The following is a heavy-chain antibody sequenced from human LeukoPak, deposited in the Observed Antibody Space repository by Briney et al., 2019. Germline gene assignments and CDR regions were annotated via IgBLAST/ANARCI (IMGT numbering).Heavy chain of an antibody. CDR2: IYYSGST. J-gene: IGHJ4*02. CDR3: ARDQSYYDSSGYRGDYFDY. D-gene: IGHD3-22*01. CDR1: GGSISSSSYY. Sequence: PSETLSLTCTVSGGSISSSSYYWGWIRQPPGKGLEWIGSIYYSGSTYYNPSLKSRVTISVDTSKNQFSLKLSSVTAADTAVYYCARDQSYYDSSGYRGDYFDYWGQGTLVTVSS. V-gene: IGHV4-39*07.